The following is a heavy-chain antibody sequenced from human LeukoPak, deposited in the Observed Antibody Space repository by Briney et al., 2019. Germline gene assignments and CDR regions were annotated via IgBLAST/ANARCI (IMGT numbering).Heavy chain of an antibody. Sequence: RPGGSLRLSCAASGFTFSSYVISWVRQAPGKGLEWVSAISGSGDSTYYADSVKGRFTISRDNSKNTVYLQMNSLRAEDTAVYYCAKVTYDYVWGSYETWGQGNLVTV. V-gene: IGHV3-23*01. CDR1: GFTFSSYV. D-gene: IGHD3-16*01. J-gene: IGHJ5*02. CDR3: AKVTYDYVWGSYET. CDR2: ISGSGDST.